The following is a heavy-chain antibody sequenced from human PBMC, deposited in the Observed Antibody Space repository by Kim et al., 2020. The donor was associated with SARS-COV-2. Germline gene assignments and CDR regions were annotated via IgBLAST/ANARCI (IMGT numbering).Heavy chain of an antibody. Sequence: SETLSLTCTVSGGSISSGGYYWSWIRQHPGKGLEWIVYIYYSGSTYYNPSLKSRVTISVDTSKNQFSLKLSSVTAADTAVYYCARAMGGITIFGVVTLSAFDIWGQGTMVTVSS. CDR1: GGSISSGGYY. CDR2: IYYSGST. D-gene: IGHD3-3*01. J-gene: IGHJ3*02. CDR3: ARAMGGITIFGVVTLSAFDI. V-gene: IGHV4-31*03.